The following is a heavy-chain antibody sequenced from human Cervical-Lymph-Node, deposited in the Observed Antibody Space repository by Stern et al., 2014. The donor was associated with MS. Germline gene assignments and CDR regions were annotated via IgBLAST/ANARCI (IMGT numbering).Heavy chain of an antibody. CDR2: IYPGDSDT. J-gene: IGHJ4*02. D-gene: IGHD4-17*01. CDR3: ARDYGDYAFDY. CDR1: GYSFTANW. V-gene: IGHV5-51*01. Sequence: EVQLVESGAEVKKPGESLKISCKGSGYSFTANWIAWGRQMPGKGLEWMGIIYPGDSDTRYSPSFQGQVTISADKSISTAYLQWSSLKASDSAMYYCARDYGDYAFDYWGQGTLVTVSS.